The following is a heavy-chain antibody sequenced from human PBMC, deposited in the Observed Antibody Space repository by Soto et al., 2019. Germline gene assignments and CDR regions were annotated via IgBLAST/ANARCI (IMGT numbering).Heavy chain of an antibody. CDR2: IYYSGST. CDR1: GGSVSSGSYY. CDR3: ARESRLARYYDSSGYLRSVAFDI. J-gene: IGHJ3*02. Sequence: NPSETLSLTCTVSGGSVSSGSYYWSWIRQPPGKGLEWIGYIYYSGSTNYNPSLKSRVTISVDTSKNQFSLKLSSVTAADTAVYYCARESRLARYYDSSGYLRSVAFDIWGQGTMVTVSS. V-gene: IGHV4-61*01. D-gene: IGHD3-22*01.